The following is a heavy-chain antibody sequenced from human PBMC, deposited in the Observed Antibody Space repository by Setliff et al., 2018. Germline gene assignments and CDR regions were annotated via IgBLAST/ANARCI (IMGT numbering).Heavy chain of an antibody. CDR3: ARGPNDGWPIDY. V-gene: IGHV4-61*02. CDR1: GGSISSGGYY. Sequence: SETLSLTCTVSGGSISSGGYYWSWIRQPAGKGLEWIGRIFDGGKSNYNPSLESRVTMSVDTSKNQFSLRLTSMSAADTAVYYCARGPNDGWPIDYWGQGTLVTVSS. J-gene: IGHJ4*02. D-gene: IGHD6-19*01. CDR2: IFDGGKS.